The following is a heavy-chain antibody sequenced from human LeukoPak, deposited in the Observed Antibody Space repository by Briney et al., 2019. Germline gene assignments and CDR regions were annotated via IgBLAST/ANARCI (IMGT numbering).Heavy chain of an antibody. CDR3: ARERIRYYGSGSYNAFDI. V-gene: IGHV3-20*04. J-gene: IGHJ3*02. D-gene: IGHD3-10*01. Sequence: PGGSLRLSCVASEFTFDDYGMSWVRQAPGKGLEWVSGINWNGGSTGYADSVKGRFTISRDNAKNSLYLQMNSLRAEDTALYYCARERIRYYGSGSYNAFDIWGQGTRVTVSS. CDR1: EFTFDDYG. CDR2: INWNGGST.